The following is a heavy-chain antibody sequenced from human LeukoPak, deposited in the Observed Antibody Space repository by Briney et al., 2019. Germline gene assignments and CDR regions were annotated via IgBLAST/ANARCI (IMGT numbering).Heavy chain of an antibody. CDR2: ISSSGRTI. CDR3: ARDSNYDFWSGPQYGKPHNWFDP. D-gene: IGHD3-3*01. J-gene: IGHJ5*02. Sequence: GGSLRLSCAASGFTFSDYYMSWIRQAPGKGLEWVSYISSSGRTIYYADSVKGRFTISRDNAKNSLYLQMNSLRAEDTAVYYCARDSNYDFWSGPQYGKPHNWFDPWGQGTLVTVSS. V-gene: IGHV3-11*04. CDR1: GFTFSDYY.